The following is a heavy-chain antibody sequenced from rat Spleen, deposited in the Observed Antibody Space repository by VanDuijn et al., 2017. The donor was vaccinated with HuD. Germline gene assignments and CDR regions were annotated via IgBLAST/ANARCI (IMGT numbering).Heavy chain of an antibody. D-gene: IGHD3-1*01. CDR1: GFTFSNYY. Sequence: EVQLVESGGGLVQPGRSLKVSCAASGFTFSNYYMAWVRQAPKKGLEWVASINYGGSSIYYGESVKGRFTISRHNAKSTLYLQMTSLRSEDTATYYCARGPPFDYWGQGVMVTVSS. J-gene: IGHJ2*01. V-gene: IGHV5-22*01. CDR2: INYGGSSI. CDR3: ARGPPFDY.